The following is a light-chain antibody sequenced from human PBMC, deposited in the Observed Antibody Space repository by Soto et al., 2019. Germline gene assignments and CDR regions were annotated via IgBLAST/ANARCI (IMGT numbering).Light chain of an antibody. CDR1: QFLXRY. Sequence: IVLTQSPATLSLSPGERANLSCRASQFLXRYLVWYRKIPGQAPRVLXHAASNMATGIPDRFSGGGSGTDFTLTISSLEPEYFAVYYCQQRSNLPPTFGQGTRLEIK. J-gene: IGKJ5*01. CDR3: QQRSNLPPT. V-gene: IGKV3-11*01. CDR2: AAS.